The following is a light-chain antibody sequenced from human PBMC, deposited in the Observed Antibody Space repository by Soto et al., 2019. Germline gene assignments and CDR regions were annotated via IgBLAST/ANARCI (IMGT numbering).Light chain of an antibody. Sequence: EIVLTQSPGTLSLSPGERATLSCRASQSVSSGSLAWYQQKPGQAPRLLIYGASGRATDIPDRLSGSGSGTDFTLTITRLEPEDFAVYYCQQYGSSPTTFGQGTKVEIK. CDR2: GAS. CDR3: QQYGSSPTT. V-gene: IGKV3-20*01. J-gene: IGKJ1*01. CDR1: QSVSSGS.